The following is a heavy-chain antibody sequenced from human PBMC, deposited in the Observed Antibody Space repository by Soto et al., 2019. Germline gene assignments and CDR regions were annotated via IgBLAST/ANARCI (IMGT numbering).Heavy chain of an antibody. Sequence: ASVKVSCKASGYTFTSYGISWVRQAPGQGLEWMGWISAYNGNTNYAQKLQGRVTMTTDTSTSTAYMELRSLRSDDTAVYYCARDYYGSGSYYNLNWFVPWGQGTLVTVSS. CDR2: ISAYNGNT. J-gene: IGHJ5*02. V-gene: IGHV1-18*01. CDR3: ARDYYGSGSYYNLNWFVP. CDR1: GYTFTSYG. D-gene: IGHD3-10*01.